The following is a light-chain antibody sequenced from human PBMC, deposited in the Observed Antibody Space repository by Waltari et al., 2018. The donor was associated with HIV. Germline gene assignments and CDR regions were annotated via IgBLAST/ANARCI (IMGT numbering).Light chain of an antibody. CDR2: LGS. V-gene: IGKV2-28*01. CDR3: MQALQTPWT. J-gene: IGKJ1*01. CDR1: QSLLYSDGYTW. Sequence: IVMTQSPLSLPVTPGEPASISCRSSQSLLYSDGYTWLDWYLQKPGQSPQLLIYLGSNRASGVPDRFSGSGSGTDFTLKISRVEAEDVGVYYCMQALQTPWTFGQGTKVEIK.